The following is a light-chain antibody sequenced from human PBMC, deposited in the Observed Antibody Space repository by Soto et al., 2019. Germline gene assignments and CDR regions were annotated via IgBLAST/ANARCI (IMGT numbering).Light chain of an antibody. V-gene: IGKV3-15*01. CDR1: QRVSSN. J-gene: IGKJ4*01. CDR2: GAS. CDR3: HQYNNWPPLT. Sequence: EIVMTQSPATLSVSPGERATLSCRASQRVSSNLALYQQKPGQAPRLLIYGASTRATGIPARVSGSGSGTEFTLTISSLQSEDFAVYYCHQYNNWPPLTFGGGTKVEIK.